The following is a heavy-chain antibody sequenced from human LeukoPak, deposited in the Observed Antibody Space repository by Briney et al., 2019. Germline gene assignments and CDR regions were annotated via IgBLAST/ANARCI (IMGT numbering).Heavy chain of an antibody. CDR1: GYTFTSYY. CDR2: INPNSGGT. V-gene: IGHV1-2*02. D-gene: IGHD3-10*01. J-gene: IGHJ5*02. Sequence: ASVKVSCKASGYTFTSYYMHWVRQAPGQGLEWMGWINPNSGGTKYAQKFRGRVTMTSDTSISTAYMELSGLRSDGTAIYYCASPDYYGPGSYRFDPWGQGTLVTVSS. CDR3: ASPDYYGPGSYRFDP.